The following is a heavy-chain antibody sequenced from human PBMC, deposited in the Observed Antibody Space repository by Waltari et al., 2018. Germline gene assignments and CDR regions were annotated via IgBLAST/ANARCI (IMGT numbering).Heavy chain of an antibody. D-gene: IGHD1-26*01. CDR1: GGHFSSHA. CDR2: IIPIFGTA. J-gene: IGHJ2*01. V-gene: IGHV1-69*05. Sequence: VQQVQSGAEVKKPGSSVKVPCMASGGHFSSHAISWVRTAPGQGLEGKGGIIPIFGTANYAQKFQGRVTITTDESTSTDYMELSSLGSEDTAVYYCARGEWELHDGYWYFDLWGRGTLVTVSS. CDR3: ARGEWELHDGYWYFDL.